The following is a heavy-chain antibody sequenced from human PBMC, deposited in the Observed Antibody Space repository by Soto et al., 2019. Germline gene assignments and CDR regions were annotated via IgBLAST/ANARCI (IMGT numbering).Heavy chain of an antibody. J-gene: IGHJ5*02. V-gene: IGHV1-69*01. Sequence: QVQLVQSGAEVKKPGSSVKVSCKASGGTFSSYAISWVRQAPGQGLEGMGGIIPIFGTANYAQKFQGGVTITADESTSTAYMELSSLRSEDGAVYYWGREAGIAAGEWSWFDPWGQGTLVTVSS. CDR1: GGTFSSYA. D-gene: IGHD6-13*01. CDR2: IIPIFGTA. CDR3: GREAGIAAGEWSWFDP.